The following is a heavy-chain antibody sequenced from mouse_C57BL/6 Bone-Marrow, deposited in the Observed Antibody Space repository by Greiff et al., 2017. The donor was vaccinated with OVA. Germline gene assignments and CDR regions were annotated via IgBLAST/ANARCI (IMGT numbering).Heavy chain of an antibody. V-gene: IGHV1-74*01. CDR3: AISDWERGVRFDY. J-gene: IGHJ2*01. D-gene: IGHD4-1*01. CDR1: GYTFTSYW. Sequence: QVQLQQPGAELVKPGASVKVSCKASGYTFTSYWMHWVKQRPGQGLEWIGRIHPSDSDTNYNQKFKGKATLTVDKSSSTAYMQRSSLTSEDSAVYYCAISDWERGVRFDYWGQGTTLTVSS. CDR2: IHPSDSDT.